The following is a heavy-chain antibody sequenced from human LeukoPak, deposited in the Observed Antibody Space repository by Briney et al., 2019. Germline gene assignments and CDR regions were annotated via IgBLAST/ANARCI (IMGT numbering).Heavy chain of an antibody. D-gene: IGHD3-22*01. CDR3: VTTTRGYSRDY. Sequence: GGSLRLSCAAYGFTFSNSWMSRVRQAPGKGLEWVANINQGGNDKQYVDSMKGRFTISRDNAKNSLFLQMDGLRVEDTAVYYCVTTTRGYSRDYWGQGTLVTVSS. V-gene: IGHV3-7*01. J-gene: IGHJ4*02. CDR1: GFTFSNSW. CDR2: INQGGNDK.